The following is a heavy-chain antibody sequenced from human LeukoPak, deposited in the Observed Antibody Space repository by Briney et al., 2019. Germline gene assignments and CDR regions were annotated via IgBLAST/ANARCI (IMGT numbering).Heavy chain of an antibody. CDR3: ARGRATVTTFLDY. D-gene: IGHD4-17*01. Sequence: ASVKVSCKASGYTFTSYAMNWVRQAPGQGLEWMGWINPNSGGTNYAQKFQGRVTVTRDTSISTAYMELSRLRSDDTAVYYCARGRATVTTFLDYWGQGTLVTVSS. J-gene: IGHJ4*02. CDR2: INPNSGGT. V-gene: IGHV1-2*02. CDR1: GYTFTSYA.